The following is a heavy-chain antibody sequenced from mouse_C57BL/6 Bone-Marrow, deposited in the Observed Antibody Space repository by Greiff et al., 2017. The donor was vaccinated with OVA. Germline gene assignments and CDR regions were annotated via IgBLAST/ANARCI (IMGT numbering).Heavy chain of an antibody. D-gene: IGHD1-1*01. CDR1: GYTFTSYW. CDR2: INPSSGYP. Sequence: VQLQQSGAELAKPGASVKLSCKASGYTFTSYWMHWVKQRPGQGLEWIGYINPSSGYPKYNQKFKDKATLTADKSSSTAYMQLSSLTYEDSAVYYCARKVPMDDGSSDGCAYWGQGTLVTVSA. CDR3: ARKVPMDDGSSDGCAY. J-gene: IGHJ3*01. V-gene: IGHV1-7*01.